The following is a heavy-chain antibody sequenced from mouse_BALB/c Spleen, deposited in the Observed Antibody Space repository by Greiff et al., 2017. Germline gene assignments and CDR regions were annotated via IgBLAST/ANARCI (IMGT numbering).Heavy chain of an antibody. V-gene: IGHV1S81*02. D-gene: IGHD4-1*01. CDR2: INPSNGRT. J-gene: IGHJ2*01. CDR1: GYTFTSYW. Sequence: VQLQQSGAELVKPGASVKLSCKASGYTFTSYWMHWVKQRPGQGLEWIGEINPSNGRTNYNEKFKSKATLTVDKSSSTAYMQLSSLTSEDSAVYYCARGLTGTTRDFDYWGQGTTLTVSS. CDR3: ARGLTGTTRDFDY.